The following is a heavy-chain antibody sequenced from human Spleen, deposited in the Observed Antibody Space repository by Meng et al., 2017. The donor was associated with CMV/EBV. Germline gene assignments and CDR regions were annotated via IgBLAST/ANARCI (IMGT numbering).Heavy chain of an antibody. CDR3: AKDPRSGGYYS. J-gene: IGHJ4*02. CDR1: GFTFSSYG. D-gene: IGHD3-22*01. Sequence: GESLKISCAASGFTFSSYGMTWVRQAPGKGLEWVSLIYSGGSTTYYADSVKGRFTISRDNSKNTLYLQMNSLRAEDTAVYYCAKDPRSGGYYSWGQGTLVTVPQ. CDR2: IYSGGSTT. V-gene: IGHV3-23*03.